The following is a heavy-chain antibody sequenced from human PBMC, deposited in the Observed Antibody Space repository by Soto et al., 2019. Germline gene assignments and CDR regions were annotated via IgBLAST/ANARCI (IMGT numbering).Heavy chain of an antibody. CDR1: GFTFSSYG. J-gene: IGHJ6*02. Sequence: QVQLVESGGGVVQPGRSLRLSCAASGFTFSSYGMHWVRQAPGKGLEWVAVIWYDGSNKYYADSVKGRFTISRDNSKNTLYLQMNSLGAEDTAVYYCARDGEDIVGGEGYYYGMDVWGQGTTVTVSS. CDR3: ARDGEDIVGGEGYYYGMDV. D-gene: IGHD2-15*01. V-gene: IGHV3-33*01. CDR2: IWYDGSNK.